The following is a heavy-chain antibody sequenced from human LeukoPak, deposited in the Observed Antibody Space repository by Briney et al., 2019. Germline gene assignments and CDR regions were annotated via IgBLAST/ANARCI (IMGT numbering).Heavy chain of an antibody. D-gene: IGHD2-2*01. CDR2: ISGSGGST. J-gene: IGHJ4*02. CDR3: AKGGSPSCYSSSGY. CDR1: GFTFSSYA. Sequence: PGGSLRLSCAASGFTFSSYAMSWVRRAPGKGLEWVSGISGSGGSTYYADSVKGRFTISRDNSKYTLYLQMDSLRAEDTAVYYCAKGGSPSCYSSSGYWGQGTLVTVSS. V-gene: IGHV3-23*01.